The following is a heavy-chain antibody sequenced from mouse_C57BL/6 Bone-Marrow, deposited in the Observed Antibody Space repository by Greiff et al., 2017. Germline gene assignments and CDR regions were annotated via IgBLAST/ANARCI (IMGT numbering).Heavy chain of an antibody. V-gene: IGHV1-76*01. CDR2: IYPGSGNT. Sequence: VQLKQSGAELVRPGASVKLSCKASGYTFTDYYINWVKQRPGQGLEWIARIYPGSGNTYYNEKFKGKATLTAEKSSSTAYMQLSSLTSEDSAVYFCARGGSSGYDFDYWGQGTTLTVSS. CDR3: ARGGSSGYDFDY. D-gene: IGHD3-2*02. J-gene: IGHJ2*01. CDR1: GYTFTDYY.